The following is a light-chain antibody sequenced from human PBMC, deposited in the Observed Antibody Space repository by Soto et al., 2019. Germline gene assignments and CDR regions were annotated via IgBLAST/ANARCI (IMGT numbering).Light chain of an antibody. V-gene: IGLV1-40*01. CDR3: SSYVGSKSSLYV. J-gene: IGLJ1*01. CDR1: SSNIGRGYD. Sequence: QSVLTQPPSVSGAPGQTVTISCTGSSSNIGRGYDVHWYQQVPGSAPRLLLSGDSNRPSGVPDRFSGSRSGTSASLAITGLQAEDEADYYCSSYVGSKSSLYVFGTGTKVTVL. CDR2: GDS.